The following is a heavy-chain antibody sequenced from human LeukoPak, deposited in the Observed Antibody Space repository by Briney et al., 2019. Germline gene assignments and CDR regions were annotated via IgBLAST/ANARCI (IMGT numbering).Heavy chain of an antibody. CDR1: GFTLSTYA. CDR2: ISFDGSNK. CDR3: ARGADAWTGNTEARLIDYMDV. D-gene: IGHD6-6*01. Sequence: RSLRLSCEASGFTLSTYAMHWFRQGPGKGLEWVAVISFDGSNKYRADSVKGRFTVSRDISKNTLDLQMNSLLTEDTAVYYCARGADAWTGNTEARLIDYMDVWGKGTTVTVSS. V-gene: IGHV3-30*01. J-gene: IGHJ6*03.